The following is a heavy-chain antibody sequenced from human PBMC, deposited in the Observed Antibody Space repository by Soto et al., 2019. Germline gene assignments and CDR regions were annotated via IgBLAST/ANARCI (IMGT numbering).Heavy chain of an antibody. CDR1: GGSIISYY. CDR3: ARYGSGSSVWFDP. Sequence: SETLSLTCPFSGGSIISYYWIWIRQPPGKGLEWIGYIYYSGSTNYNPSLKSRVTISVDTSKNQFSLKLSSVTAADTAVYYCARYGSGSSVWFDPWGQGTLVTVSS. D-gene: IGHD3-10*01. CDR2: IYYSGST. V-gene: IGHV4-59*01. J-gene: IGHJ5*02.